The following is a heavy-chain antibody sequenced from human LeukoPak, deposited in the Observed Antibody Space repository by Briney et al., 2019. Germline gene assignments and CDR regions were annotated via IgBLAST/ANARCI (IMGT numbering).Heavy chain of an antibody. CDR1: GYSFTSYW. CDR3: ARHIRYCSGGSCYLNYFDY. D-gene: IGHD2-15*01. J-gene: IGHJ4*02. Sequence: GESLKISCKGSGYSFTSYWIGWVHQMPGKGLEWMGIIYPGDSDTRYSPSFQGQVTISADKSISTAYLQWSSLKASDTAMYYCARHIRYCSGGSCYLNYFDYWGQGTLVTVSS. V-gene: IGHV5-51*07. CDR2: IYPGDSDT.